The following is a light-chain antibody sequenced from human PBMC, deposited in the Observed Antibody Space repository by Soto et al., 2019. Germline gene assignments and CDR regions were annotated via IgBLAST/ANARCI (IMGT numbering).Light chain of an antibody. V-gene: IGKV1-39*01. CDR2: GAS. CDR1: QTIKKY. Sequence: DIPMSRSPSSLSPSVGDGVPVTCRVSQTIKKYLNWYQQKAGEAPKVLISGASSLESGVPSRFSGSGSGTDFTLTISNLQPEDFATYYCQQSYSTPHTFGQGIKVDIK. J-gene: IGKJ1*01. CDR3: QQSYSTPHT.